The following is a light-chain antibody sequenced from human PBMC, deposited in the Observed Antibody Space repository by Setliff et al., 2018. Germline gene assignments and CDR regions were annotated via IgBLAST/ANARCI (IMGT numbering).Light chain of an antibody. CDR3: CSYTGSRNFYV. CDR2: DVR. Sequence: QSALAQPRSVSGSPGRSVTISCTGTSSDVGAYNYVSWYQQHPGKVPKLMIYDVRKRPSGVPDRFSGSKSGNTASLTISGLQAEDEADYYCCSYTGSRNFYVFGTGTKVTVL. J-gene: IGLJ1*01. CDR1: SSDVGAYNY. V-gene: IGLV2-11*01.